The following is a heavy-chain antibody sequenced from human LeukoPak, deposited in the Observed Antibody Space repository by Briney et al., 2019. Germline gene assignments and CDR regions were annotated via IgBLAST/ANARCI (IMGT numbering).Heavy chain of an antibody. CDR1: GFTFSSYS. CDR2: ISSSSTYI. CDR3: ARDLGYYGSGSPYH. J-gene: IGHJ5*02. V-gene: IGHV3-21*01. Sequence: GGSLRLSCAASGFTFSSYSMHWVRQAPGKGLEWVSTISSSSTYIYYADSVKGRFTISRDNAKNSLYLQMNSLRAEDTAVYYCARDLGYYGSGSPYHWGQGTLVTVSS. D-gene: IGHD3-10*01.